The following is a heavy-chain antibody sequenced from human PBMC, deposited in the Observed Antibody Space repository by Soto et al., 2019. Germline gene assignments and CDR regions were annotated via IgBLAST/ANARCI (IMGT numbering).Heavy chain of an antibody. V-gene: IGHV4-4*02. J-gene: IGHJ1*01. CDR3: ARDYSSSWEQYFQH. CDR2: IYHSGST. D-gene: IGHD6-13*01. CDR1: SGSISSSNW. Sequence: QVQLQESGPGLVKPSGTLSLTCAVSSGSISSSNWWSGVRQPPGKGLEWIGEIYHSGSTNYNPSLKSRVTISVDKSKNQFSLKLSSVTAADTAVYFCARDYSSSWEQYFQHWGQGTLVTVSS.